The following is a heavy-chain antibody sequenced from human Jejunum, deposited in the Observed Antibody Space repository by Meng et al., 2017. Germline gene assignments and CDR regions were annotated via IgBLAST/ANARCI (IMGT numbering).Heavy chain of an antibody. V-gene: IGHV3-7*01. CDR2: IKQDGSEK. CDR3: AGWGEYCSGGSCYAKNY. Sequence: WGSLRLSCAASGFTFSTYWMNWVRQAPGKGLEWVANIKQDGSEKYYVDAVKGRFTISRDNAKNSMYLQMNSLRVEDTALYYCAGWGEYCSGGSCYAKNYWGQGTLVTVSA. CDR1: GFTFSTYW. J-gene: IGHJ4*02. D-gene: IGHD2-15*01.